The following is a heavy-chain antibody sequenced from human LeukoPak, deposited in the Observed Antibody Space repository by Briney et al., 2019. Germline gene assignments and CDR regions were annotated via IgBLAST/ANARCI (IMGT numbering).Heavy chain of an antibody. V-gene: IGHV5-51*01. Sequence: GESLKISCKGSGYSFANYWIGWVRQMPGKGLEWMGIIYPGDSDTRYSPSLQGQVTISADKSINTAYLQWSSLKASDTAIYYCAKRNSGSYYGFDIWDQGTMVTVSS. D-gene: IGHD1-26*01. CDR2: IYPGDSDT. J-gene: IGHJ3*02. CDR3: AKRNSGSYYGFDI. CDR1: GYSFANYW.